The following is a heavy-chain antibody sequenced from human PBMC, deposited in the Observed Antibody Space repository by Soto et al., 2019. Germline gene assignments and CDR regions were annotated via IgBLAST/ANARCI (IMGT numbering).Heavy chain of an antibody. V-gene: IGHV3-30-3*01. CDR3: ARGIMTTVTSDFDY. D-gene: IGHD4-17*01. Sequence: QVQLVESGGGVVQPGRSLRLSCAASGFTFSSYAMHWVRQAPGKGLEWVAVISYDGSNKYYADSVKGRFTISRDNSKNTLYLQMNSLRAEDTAVYYCARGIMTTVTSDFDYWGQGTLVTVSS. CDR2: ISYDGSNK. CDR1: GFTFSSYA. J-gene: IGHJ4*02.